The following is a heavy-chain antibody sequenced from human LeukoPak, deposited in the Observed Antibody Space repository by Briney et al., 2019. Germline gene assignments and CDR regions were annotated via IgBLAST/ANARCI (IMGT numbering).Heavy chain of an antibody. V-gene: IGHV4-34*01. CDR2: INHSGST. D-gene: IGHD2-15*01. CDR1: GGSSSGYY. Sequence: SETLSLTCAVYGGSSSGYYWSWIRQPPGKGLEWIGEINHSGSTNYNPSLKSRVTISVDTSKNQFSLKLSSVTAADTAVYYCARGVVRTYYYYYYYMDVWGKGTTVTISS. CDR3: ARGVVRTYYYYYYYMDV. J-gene: IGHJ6*03.